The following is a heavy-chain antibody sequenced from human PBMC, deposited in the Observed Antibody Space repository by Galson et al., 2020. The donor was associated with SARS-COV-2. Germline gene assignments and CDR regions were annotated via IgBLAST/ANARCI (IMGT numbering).Heavy chain of an antibody. D-gene: IGHD6-13*01. J-gene: IGHJ1*01. CDR2: INPNSGGT. CDR3: ARAGGSSTGPIRFQH. Sequence: ASVKVSCKASGYTFTGYYMHWVRQAPGQGLEWMGWINPNSGGTNYAQKFQGWVTMTRDTSISTAYMELSRLRSDDTAVYYCARAGGSSTGPIRFQHWGQGTLVTVSS. V-gene: IGHV1-2*04. CDR1: GYTFTGYY.